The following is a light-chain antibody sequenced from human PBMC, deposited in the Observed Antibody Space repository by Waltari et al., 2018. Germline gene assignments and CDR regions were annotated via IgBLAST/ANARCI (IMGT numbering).Light chain of an antibody. J-gene: IGLJ2*01. V-gene: IGLV2-14*03. Sequence: QSALTQPASVSGSPGQSITISCTGSSSYAGGYNYVSWYQQHPGKAPKLMISDVNKRPSGVSNRFSGSKSDNTASLTISGLQAEDEAHYYCTSFTSSSTIVFGGGTKLTVL. CDR1: SSYAGGYNY. CDR3: TSFTSSSTIV. CDR2: DVN.